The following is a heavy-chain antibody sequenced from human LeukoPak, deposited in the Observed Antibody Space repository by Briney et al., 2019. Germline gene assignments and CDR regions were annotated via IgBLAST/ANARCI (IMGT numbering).Heavy chain of an antibody. CDR2: IYYSGST. V-gene: IGHV4-59*01. CDR1: GGSISSYY. CDR3: ATSIAARGYYGMDV. J-gene: IGHJ6*02. D-gene: IGHD6-6*01. Sequence: SETLPLTCTVSGGSISSYYWSWIRQPPGKGLEWIGYIYYSGSTNYNPSLKSRVTISVDTSKNQFSLKLSSVTAADTAVYYCATSIAARGYYGMDVWGQGTTVTVSS.